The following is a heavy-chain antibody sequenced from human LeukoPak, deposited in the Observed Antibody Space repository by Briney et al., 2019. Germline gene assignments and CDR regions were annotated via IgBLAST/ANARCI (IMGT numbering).Heavy chain of an antibody. Sequence: ASVKVSCKASGYTFTSYGISWVRQAPGQGLEWMGWISAYNGNTNYAQKLQGRVTMTTDTSTSRAYMELRSLRSDDTAVYYCARAVDSSGYSPFDYWGQGTLVTVSS. CDR3: ARAVDSSGYSPFDY. D-gene: IGHD3-22*01. J-gene: IGHJ4*02. V-gene: IGHV1-18*01. CDR2: ISAYNGNT. CDR1: GYTFTSYG.